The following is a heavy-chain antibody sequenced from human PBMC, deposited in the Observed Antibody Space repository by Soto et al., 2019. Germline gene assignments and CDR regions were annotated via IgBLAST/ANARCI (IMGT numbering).Heavy chain of an antibody. CDR3: LATPPRGWESFDY. D-gene: IGHD6-19*01. CDR1: GGSISSYY. J-gene: IGHJ4*02. CDR2: IYTIGST. V-gene: IGHV4-4*07. Sequence: QVQLQESGPGLVKPSETLSLTCTVSGGSISSYYWSWIRQPAGKGLEWIGRIYTIGSTNYNPSLNSRVTMSVDTSRNQFALKLSSVTAADTAVYYCLATPPRGWESFDYWGQGTLVTVSS.